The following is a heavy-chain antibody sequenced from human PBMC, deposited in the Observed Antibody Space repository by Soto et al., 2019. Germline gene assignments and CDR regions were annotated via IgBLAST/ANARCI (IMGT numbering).Heavy chain of an antibody. CDR2: INSASTTT. Sequence: DVQLVESGGALVQPGGSLRLSCAASGFTFNTYDMHWVRQAPGKGLEWISYINSASTTTFHADAVKGRFTVSRDNAENSRYLQMSSLRHEDTAVCDCARDFAQWGQGTLVTVSS. D-gene: IGHD3-3*01. CDR1: GFTFNTYD. J-gene: IGHJ4*02. V-gene: IGHV3-48*02. CDR3: ARDFAQ.